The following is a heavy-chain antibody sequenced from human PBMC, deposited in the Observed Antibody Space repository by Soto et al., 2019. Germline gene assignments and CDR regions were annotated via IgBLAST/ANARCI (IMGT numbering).Heavy chain of an antibody. V-gene: IGHV3-7*04. CDR3: ARYAWELGPDNAY. CDR1: GFIFSSYW. Sequence: EVQLVESGGGLVQSGGSLRLSCEVSGFIFSSYWMSWVRPAPGKGLEWLANIQQDGSVKHYVDSVKGRFTIARDNCKSSVYLQMTGLRAEDTAVYYSARYAWELGPDNAYWGQGTLVTVSS. J-gene: IGHJ4*02. CDR2: IQQDGSVK. D-gene: IGHD1-26*01.